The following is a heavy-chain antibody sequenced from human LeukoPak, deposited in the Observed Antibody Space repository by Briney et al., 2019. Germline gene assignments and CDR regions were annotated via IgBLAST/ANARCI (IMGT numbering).Heavy chain of an antibody. CDR2: ISSSGSTI. Sequence: GGSLRLSCAASGFTFSDYYMSWIRQAPGKGLEWVSYISSSGSTIYYADSVKGRFTISRDNSKNTLYLQMNSLRAEDTAVYYCAKELDVVVVAATDYWGQGTLVTVSS. V-gene: IGHV3-11*01. D-gene: IGHD2-15*01. CDR3: AKELDVVVVAATDY. J-gene: IGHJ4*02. CDR1: GFTFSDYY.